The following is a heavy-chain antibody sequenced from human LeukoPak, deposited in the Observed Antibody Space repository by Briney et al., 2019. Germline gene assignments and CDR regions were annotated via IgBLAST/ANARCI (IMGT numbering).Heavy chain of an antibody. CDR3: ARGRYSSSSFPIYFGYYGMDV. Sequence: SETLPLTCAVYGGSFSGYYWSWIRQPPGKGLEWIGEINHSGSTNYNPSLKSRVTISVDTSKNQFSLKLSSVTAADTAVYYCARGRYSSSSFPIYFGYYGMDVWGQGTTVTVSS. D-gene: IGHD6-6*01. CDR2: INHSGST. J-gene: IGHJ6*02. CDR1: GGSFSGYY. V-gene: IGHV4-34*01.